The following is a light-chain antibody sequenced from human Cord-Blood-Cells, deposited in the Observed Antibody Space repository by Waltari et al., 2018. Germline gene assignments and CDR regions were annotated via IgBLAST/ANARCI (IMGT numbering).Light chain of an antibody. J-gene: IGLJ3*02. CDR2: EGS. V-gene: IGLV2-23*01. Sequence: QSALTQPVSVSGCPGQSITIYCTGTSSDVGSYNLVSWYQQHPGKAPKLMIYEGSKRPSGVSNRFSGSKSGNTASLTISGLQAEDEADYYCCSYAGRVFGGGTKLTV. CDR1: SSDVGSYNL. CDR3: CSYAGRV.